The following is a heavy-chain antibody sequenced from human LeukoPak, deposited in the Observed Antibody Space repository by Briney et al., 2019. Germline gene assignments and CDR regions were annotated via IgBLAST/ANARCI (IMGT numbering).Heavy chain of an antibody. J-gene: IGHJ4*02. Sequence: SVKVSCKASGYTFTSYGISWVRQAPGQGLEWMGGIIPIFGTANYAQKFQGRVTITADESTSTAYMELSSLRSEDTAVYYCARSLYYYGSGSYYWDRFDYWGQGTLVTVSS. CDR3: ARSLYYYGSGSYYWDRFDY. V-gene: IGHV1-69*13. D-gene: IGHD3-10*01. CDR2: IIPIFGTA. CDR1: GYTFTSYG.